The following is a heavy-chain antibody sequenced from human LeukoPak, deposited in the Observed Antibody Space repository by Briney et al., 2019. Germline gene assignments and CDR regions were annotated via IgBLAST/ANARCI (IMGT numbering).Heavy chain of an antibody. D-gene: IGHD6-13*01. Sequence: GGSLRLSCAASGFTFSSYGMHWVRQAPGKGLEWVAVISYDGSNKYYADSVKGRFTISRDNSKNTLYLQMNSLRAEDTAVYYCATCIADHAFDIWGQGTMVTVSS. CDR2: ISYDGSNK. CDR3: ATCIADHAFDI. CDR1: GFTFSSYG. V-gene: IGHV3-30*03. J-gene: IGHJ3*02.